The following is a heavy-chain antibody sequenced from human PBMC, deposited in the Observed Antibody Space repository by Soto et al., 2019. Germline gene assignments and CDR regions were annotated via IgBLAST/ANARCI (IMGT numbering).Heavy chain of an antibody. Sequence: SETLSLTCTVSGGSISSGGYYWSWIRQHPGKGLEWIGYIYYSGSTYYNPSLKSRVTISVDTSKNQFSLKLSSVTAADTAVYYCARERKMVTFGYYYYGMDVWGHGTTVTVSS. CDR3: ARERKMVTFGYYYYGMDV. J-gene: IGHJ6*02. CDR1: GGSISSGGYY. V-gene: IGHV4-31*03. D-gene: IGHD2-8*01. CDR2: IYYSGST.